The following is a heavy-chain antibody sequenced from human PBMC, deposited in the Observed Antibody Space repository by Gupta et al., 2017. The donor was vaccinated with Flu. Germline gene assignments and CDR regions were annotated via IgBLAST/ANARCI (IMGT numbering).Heavy chain of an antibody. CDR2: IYYSGST. V-gene: IGHV4-59*08. J-gene: IGHJ4*02. D-gene: IGHD6-19*01. CDR1: GGSISSYY. CDR3: ARAVDSSGWYTSGNLPPQKALALYYFDY. Sequence: QVQLQESGPGLVKPSETLSLTCTVSGGSISSYYWSWIRQPPGKGLEWIGYIYYSGSTNYNPSLKSRVTISVDTSKNQFSLKLSSVTAADTAVYYCARAVDSSGWYTSGNLPPQKALALYYFDYWGQGTLVTVSS.